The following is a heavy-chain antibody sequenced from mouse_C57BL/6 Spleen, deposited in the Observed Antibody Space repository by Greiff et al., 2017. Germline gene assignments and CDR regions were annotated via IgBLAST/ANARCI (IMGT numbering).Heavy chain of an antibody. CDR3: ARWDVPFAY. Sequence: QVQLQQSGPELVKPGASVKISCKASGYAFSSSWMNWVKQRPGKGLEWIGRIYPGDGDTNYNGKFKGKATLTADKSSSTAYMQLSSLTSEDSAVYFCARWDVPFAYWGQGTLVTVSA. D-gene: IGHD4-1*01. J-gene: IGHJ3*01. CDR1: GYAFSSSW. V-gene: IGHV1-82*01. CDR2: IYPGDGDT.